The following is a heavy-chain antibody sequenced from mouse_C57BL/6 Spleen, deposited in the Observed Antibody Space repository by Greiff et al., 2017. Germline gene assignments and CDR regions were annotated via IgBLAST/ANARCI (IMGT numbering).Heavy chain of an antibody. J-gene: IGHJ2*01. Sequence: QVQLQQPGAELVKPGASVKMSCKASGYTFTSYWITWVKQRPGQGLEWIGDIYPGSGSTNYNEKFKSKATLTVDTSSSTAYMQLSSLTSEDSAVYYCARWLLRPYYFDYWGQGTTLTVSS. V-gene: IGHV1-55*01. D-gene: IGHD2-3*01. CDR1: GYTFTSYW. CDR2: IYPGSGST. CDR3: ARWLLRPYYFDY.